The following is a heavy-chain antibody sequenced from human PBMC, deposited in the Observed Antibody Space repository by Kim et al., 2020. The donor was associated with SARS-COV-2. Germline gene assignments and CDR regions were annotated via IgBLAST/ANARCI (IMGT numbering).Heavy chain of an antibody. D-gene: IGHD3-10*01. J-gene: IGHJ6*02. Sequence: YAQKFQGRVTITADESTSTAYMELSSLRSEDTAVYYCARAHGSGYGMDVWGQGTTVTVSS. CDR3: ARAHGSGYGMDV. V-gene: IGHV1-69*01.